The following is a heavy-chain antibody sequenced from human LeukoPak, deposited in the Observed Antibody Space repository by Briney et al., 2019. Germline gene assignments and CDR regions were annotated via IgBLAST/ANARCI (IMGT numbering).Heavy chain of an antibody. V-gene: IGHV1-18*01. CDR2: ISACNGDT. Sequence: ASVKVSCKASGYTFTPYGISWVRQAPGQGLEWVGWISACNGDTYYAQKVQGRVNMTTDTSTNTAYMELRSLTSDDTAVYYCARDERRYCSSTGNCPYFDYWGQGTLVTVSS. CDR1: GYTFTPYG. D-gene: IGHD2-2*01. J-gene: IGHJ4*02. CDR3: ARDERRYCSSTGNCPYFDY.